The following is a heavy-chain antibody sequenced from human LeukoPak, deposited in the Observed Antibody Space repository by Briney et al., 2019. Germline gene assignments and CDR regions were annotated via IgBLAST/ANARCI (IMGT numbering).Heavy chain of an antibody. CDR3: ARIGYCSSTSCRLFDY. CDR1: RCTFTGYY. V-gene: IGHV1-2*02. D-gene: IGHD2-2*01. Sequence: ASVKVSCKASRCTFTGYYMHWVRQAPGQGLEWMGWINPNSGVTNYAQKFHGRLTITRDTSISTAYMELSRLRSDDTAVYYCARIGYCSSTSCRLFDYWGQGTLVTVSS. CDR2: INPNSGVT. J-gene: IGHJ4*02.